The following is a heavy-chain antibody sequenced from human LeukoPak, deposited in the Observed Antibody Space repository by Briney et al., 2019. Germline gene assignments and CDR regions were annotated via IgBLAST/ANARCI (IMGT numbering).Heavy chain of an antibody. Sequence: SGGSLRLSCAASGFAFSTYGMHWVRQAPGKGLEWVAVIWYDGSIKYYADSVKGRFTISRDNSKNTLYLQMNSLRAEDTAVYSCARDSGGSDSYGYYPFYYFDYWGQGTLVTVSS. CDR2: IWYDGSIK. CDR1: GFAFSTYG. D-gene: IGHD3-22*01. CDR3: ARDSGGSDSYGYYPFYYFDY. V-gene: IGHV3-33*01. J-gene: IGHJ4*02.